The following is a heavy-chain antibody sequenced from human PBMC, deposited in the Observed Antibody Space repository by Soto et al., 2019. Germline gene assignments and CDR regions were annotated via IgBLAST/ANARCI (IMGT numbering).Heavy chain of an antibody. CDR2: IYYSGST. D-gene: IGHD3-9*01. Sequence: PSETLSLTCTVSGGSISSYYWSWIRQPPGKGPEWIGYIYYSGSTNYNPSLKSRVTISVDTSKNQFSLKLSSVTAADTAVYYCARDILTGYFDYWGQGTLVTVSS. CDR3: ARDILTGYFDY. V-gene: IGHV4-59*01. J-gene: IGHJ4*02. CDR1: GGSISSYY.